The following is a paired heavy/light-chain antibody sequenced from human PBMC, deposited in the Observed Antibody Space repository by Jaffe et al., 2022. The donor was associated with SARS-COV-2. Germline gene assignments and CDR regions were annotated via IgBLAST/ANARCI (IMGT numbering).Light chain of an antibody. CDR3: QQYNNWPGT. Sequence: EMVMTQSPATLSVSPGEGATLSCRASQNVGSKLAWYQQKPGQAPRLLIYTASTRATDIPARFSGSGAGTEFTLAISSLQSEDSAVYYCQQYNNWPGTFGQGTKVEIK. CDR2: TAS. J-gene: IGKJ1*01. CDR1: QNVGSK. V-gene: IGKV3-15*01.
Heavy chain of an antibody. J-gene: IGHJ6*02. Sequence: QVQLVQSGSEMKKPGASVRVSCKASGYTFSTYGITWVRQAPGQGLEWMGWISTYNGDTNYAQNLQGRVTMTTDTSTTTAYMELRSLRSDDTAVYYCARDGYSSTSRRWELFFHGMDVWGQGTTVAVSS. D-gene: IGHD6-19*01. CDR3: ARDGYSSTSRRWELFFHGMDV. V-gene: IGHV1-18*01. CDR2: ISTYNGDT. CDR1: GYTFSTYG.